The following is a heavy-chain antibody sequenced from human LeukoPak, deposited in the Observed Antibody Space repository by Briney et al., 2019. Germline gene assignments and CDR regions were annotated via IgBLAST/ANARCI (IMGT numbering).Heavy chain of an antibody. D-gene: IGHD6-19*01. J-gene: IGHJ5*02. V-gene: IGHV1-2*02. CDR3: AAAKAVAGTVYWFDP. CDR2: IKTNSGGA. Sequence: GASVKVSCKASGYTFTGYYMHWVRQAPGQGLEWMGWIKTNSGGANYAQKFQGRVTMTRDTSINTDYMELSRLRSDDTAVYYCAAAKAVAGTVYWFDPWGQGTLVTVSS. CDR1: GYTFTGYY.